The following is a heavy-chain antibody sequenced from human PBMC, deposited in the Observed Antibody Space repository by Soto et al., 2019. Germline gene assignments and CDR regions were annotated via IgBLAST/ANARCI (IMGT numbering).Heavy chain of an antibody. CDR1: GGSISSSNYY. CDR2: IYYSGST. V-gene: IGHV4-39*01. CDR3: FRPSGGYGHIFYF. D-gene: IGHD3-22*01. Sequence: PSETLSLTCAVSGGSISSSNYYWGWIRQPPGKGLEWIGSIYYSGSTYYNPSLKSRVTMSIDTSKNQFSLQLTSVTAADTALYYCFRPSGGYGHIFYFWGRGSVVTVSS. J-gene: IGHJ4*02.